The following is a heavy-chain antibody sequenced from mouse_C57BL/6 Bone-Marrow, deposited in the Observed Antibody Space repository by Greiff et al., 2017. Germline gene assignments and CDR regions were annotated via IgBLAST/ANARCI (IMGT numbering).Heavy chain of an antibody. CDR2: INPYNGGT. J-gene: IGHJ4*01. CDR3: ARDGSSYDYYAMDY. D-gene: IGHD1-1*01. Sequence: VHVKQSGPVLVKPGASVKMSCKASGYTFTDYYMNWVKQSHGKSLEWIGVINPYNGGTSYNQKFKGKATLTVDKSSSTAYMELNSLTSEDSAVYYCARDGSSYDYYAMDYWGQGTSVTVSS. V-gene: IGHV1-19*01. CDR1: GYTFTDYY.